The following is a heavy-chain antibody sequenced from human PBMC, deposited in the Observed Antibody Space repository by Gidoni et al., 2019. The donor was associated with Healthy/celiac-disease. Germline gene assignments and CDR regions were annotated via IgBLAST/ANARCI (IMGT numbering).Heavy chain of an antibody. CDR3: AAGPYVWCYFDY. CDR2: IYYSGST. J-gene: IGHJ4*02. CDR1: GGSISSSSYY. Sequence: QLQLQESGPGLVKPSETLSLTCTVSGGSISSSSYYWGWIRQPPGKGLEWIGSIYYSGSTYYNPSLKSRVTISVDTSKNQFSLKLSSVTAADTAVYYCAAGPYVWCYFDYWGQGTLVTVSS. V-gene: IGHV4-39*01. D-gene: IGHD3-16*01.